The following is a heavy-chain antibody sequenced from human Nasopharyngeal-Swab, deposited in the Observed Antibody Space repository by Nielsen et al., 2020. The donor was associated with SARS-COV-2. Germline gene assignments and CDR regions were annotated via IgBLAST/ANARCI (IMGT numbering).Heavy chain of an antibody. V-gene: IGHV3-23*03. CDR3: AKDGQWHFDY. CDR1: GFTFSSYA. CDR2: IYSGGSST. Sequence: GESLKISCAASGFTFSSYAMSWVRQAPGKGLEWVSVIYSGGSSTYYADSVKGRFTISRDNSKNTLYLQMNSLRAEDTAVYYCAKDGQWHFDYWGQGTLVTVSS. D-gene: IGHD6-19*01. J-gene: IGHJ4*02.